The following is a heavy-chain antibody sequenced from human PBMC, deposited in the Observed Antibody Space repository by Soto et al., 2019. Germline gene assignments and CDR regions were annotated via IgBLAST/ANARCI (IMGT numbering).Heavy chain of an antibody. Sequence: QLQLQESGPGLVKPSETLSLTCTVSGDSVTISDYYWGWIRQPPGKGLEWIGSIHYSGSTYYNPSLKSAVTISGDTSKKRFSLKLTSVTAADAAVYYCAAHDSGGYYAEYWGQGTLVTVSA. V-gene: IGHV4-39*01. CDR2: IHYSGST. J-gene: IGHJ4*02. D-gene: IGHD3-22*01. CDR3: AAHDSGGYYAEY. CDR1: GDSVTISDYY.